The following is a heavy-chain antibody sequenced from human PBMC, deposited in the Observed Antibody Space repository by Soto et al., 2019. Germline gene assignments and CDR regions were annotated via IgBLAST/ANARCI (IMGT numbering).Heavy chain of an antibody. CDR1: GYTFTNYG. J-gene: IGHJ4*02. V-gene: IGHV1-18*01. CDR3: ARSRAGGTWEQYPSFYFDY. Sequence: QVLLVQSGAEVNKPGASVKVACKASGYTFTNYGISWVRQAPGQGLEWLGWISTYNGDRDFAQKVQGRVTMTTDTSTTTAYMELRSLRSNDTAVYYCARSRAGGTWEQYPSFYFDYWGQGALVTVSS. D-gene: IGHD1-26*01. CDR2: ISTYNGDR.